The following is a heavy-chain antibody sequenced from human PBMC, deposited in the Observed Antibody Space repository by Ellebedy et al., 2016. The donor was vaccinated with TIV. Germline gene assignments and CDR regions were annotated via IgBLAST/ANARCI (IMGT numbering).Heavy chain of an antibody. D-gene: IGHD3-10*01. CDR2: ISSSSGTI. Sequence: GGSLRLXCAASGFTFSSYSMNWVRQAPGKGLEWVSYISSSSGTIYYADSVKGRFTISRDNAKNSLFLQMNGLTVDDTALYFCARTRGGEFDFWGQGSLVTVSS. CDR3: ARTRGGEFDF. V-gene: IGHV3-48*01. J-gene: IGHJ4*02. CDR1: GFTFSSYS.